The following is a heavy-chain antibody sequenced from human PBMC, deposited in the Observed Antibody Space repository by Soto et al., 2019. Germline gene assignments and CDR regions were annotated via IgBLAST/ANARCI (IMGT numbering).Heavy chain of an antibody. Sequence: ASVKVSCKASGYTFTSYGISWVRQAPGQGLEWMGWISAYNGNTNYAQKLQGRVTMTTDTSTSTAYMELRSLRSDDTAVYYCARGPNYYGSGSYYNVGYYAMDVWGQGTTVTVSS. J-gene: IGHJ6*02. CDR3: ARGPNYYGSGSYYNVGYYAMDV. CDR2: ISAYNGNT. V-gene: IGHV1-18*04. CDR1: GYTFTSYG. D-gene: IGHD3-10*01.